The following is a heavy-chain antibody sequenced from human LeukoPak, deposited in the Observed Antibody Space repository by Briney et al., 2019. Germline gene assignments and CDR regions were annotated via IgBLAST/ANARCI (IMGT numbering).Heavy chain of an antibody. J-gene: IGHJ4*02. D-gene: IGHD6-6*01. CDR3: ARKGLGSTSPFGY. CDR1: GGSISSGDYY. Sequence: SETLSLTCTVSGGSISSGDYYWSWIRQPPGKGQEWIGYIYYSGSTYYNPSLKSRVTMSVDTSKNQLSLKLSSVTAADTALYYCARKGLGSTSPFGYWGQGTLVTVSS. V-gene: IGHV4-30-4*02. CDR2: IYYSGST.